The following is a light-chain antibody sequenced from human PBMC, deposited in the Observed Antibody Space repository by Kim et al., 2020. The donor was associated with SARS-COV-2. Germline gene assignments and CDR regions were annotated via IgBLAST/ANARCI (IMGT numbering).Light chain of an antibody. CDR2: AAS. V-gene: IGKV1-5*01. J-gene: IGKJ4*01. CDR3: KQDDAQ. Sequence: DIQMTQSPSTLSASVGDRVTITCRASQSIDRWLAWYQQKPGKAPKLLISAASPLESGVPSRFSGSRSGTEFTLTISSLQPDDSATYYCKQDDAQFGGGTKVCIK. CDR1: QSIDRW.